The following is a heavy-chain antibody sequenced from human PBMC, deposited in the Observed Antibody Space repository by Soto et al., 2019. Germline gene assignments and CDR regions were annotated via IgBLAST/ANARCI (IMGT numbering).Heavy chain of an antibody. CDR3: AKGSGAQSGLLDY. CDR1: GFTFSSDW. V-gene: IGHV3-74*01. Sequence: EVQLVESGGGLGQTGGSLRLSCAASGFTFSSDWMHWVRQAPGKGLVWVSRINNDGSSTTYADSVKGRFTISRDNAKNTLYLQMNSLRDEDRAVYYCAKGSGAQSGLLDYWGQGTLVTVSS. D-gene: IGHD6-25*01. J-gene: IGHJ4*02. CDR2: INNDGSST.